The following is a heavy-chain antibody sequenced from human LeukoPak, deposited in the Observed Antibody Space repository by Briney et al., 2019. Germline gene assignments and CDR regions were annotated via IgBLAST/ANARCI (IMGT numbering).Heavy chain of an antibody. D-gene: IGHD2-15*01. CDR1: GFTFSGSA. J-gene: IGHJ6*04. Sequence: GGSLRLSCAASGFTFSGSAMRWVRQASGKGLEWVGRIRSNANSYATAYAASVKGRFTISRDDSKNTAYLQMNSLKTEDTAVYYCITPDKPLGYCSGGSCSLGCSWGKGTTVTISS. CDR3: ITPDKPLGYCSGGSCSLGCS. V-gene: IGHV3-73*01. CDR2: IRSNANSYAT.